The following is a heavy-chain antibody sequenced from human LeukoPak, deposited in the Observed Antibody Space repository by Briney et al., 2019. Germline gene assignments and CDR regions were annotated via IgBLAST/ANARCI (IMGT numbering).Heavy chain of an antibody. CDR2: TSSSSSHT. V-gene: IGHV3-11*05. Sequence: WGSLRLSCAASGFSFSDCYMSWIREAPGKGLEWVSYTSSSSSHTNYADSVKGRFTISRDNAKNSLYLQMNGLRAEDTAVYYCARAASRGYSYGFDYWGQGTLVTVAS. CDR3: ARAASRGYSYGFDY. J-gene: IGHJ4*02. D-gene: IGHD5-18*01. CDR1: GFSFSDCY.